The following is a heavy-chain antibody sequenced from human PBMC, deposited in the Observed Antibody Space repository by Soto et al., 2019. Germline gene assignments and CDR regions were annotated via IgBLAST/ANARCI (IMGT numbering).Heavy chain of an antibody. D-gene: IGHD6-25*01. CDR2: INHSGST. CDR3: ARFNREAAANWFDP. J-gene: IGHJ5*02. CDR1: GGSFSGYY. V-gene: IGHV4-34*01. Sequence: QVQLQQWGAGLLKPSETLSLTCAVYGGSFSGYYWSWIRQPPGKGLEWIGEINHSGSTNYNPSLKSRVTISVDMSKNQFSLKLSSVTAADTAVYYCARFNREAAANWFDPWGQGTLVTVSS.